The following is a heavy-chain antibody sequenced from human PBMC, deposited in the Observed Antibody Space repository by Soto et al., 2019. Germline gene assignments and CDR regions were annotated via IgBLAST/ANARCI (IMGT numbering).Heavy chain of an antibody. CDR3: ARVDYGDLGDAFDI. CDR2: IYHSGST. D-gene: IGHD4-17*01. CDR1: GGSISSGGYS. Sequence: QLQLQESGSGLVKPSQTLSLTCAVSGGSISSGGYSWSWIRQPPGKGLEWIGYIYHSGSTYYNPSLKGRVTISVDRSKNQFSLKLSSVTAADTAVYYCARVDYGDLGDAFDIWGQGTMVTVSS. V-gene: IGHV4-30-2*01. J-gene: IGHJ3*02.